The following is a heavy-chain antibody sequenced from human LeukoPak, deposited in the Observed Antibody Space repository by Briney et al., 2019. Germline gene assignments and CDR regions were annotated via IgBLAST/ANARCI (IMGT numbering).Heavy chain of an antibody. Sequence: PSETLSLTCTVSGVSISTSTYYWAWVRQPPGKGPEWIGSMFYRGSTYYNPSLKSRVTISVDTSKNQFSLKLSSVTASDTAIFYCARQGGWGGAASLIEYWGQGTLVTVSS. V-gene: IGHV4-39*01. CDR2: MFYRGST. J-gene: IGHJ4*02. CDR3: ARQGGWGGAASLIEY. CDR1: GVSISTSTYY. D-gene: IGHD1-26*01.